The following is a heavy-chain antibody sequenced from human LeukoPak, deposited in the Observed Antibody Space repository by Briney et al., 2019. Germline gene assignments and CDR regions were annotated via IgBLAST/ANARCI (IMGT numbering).Heavy chain of an antibody. V-gene: IGHV3-30*02. Sequence: GGSLRLSCAASGFTFSSYGMHWVRQAPGKGLEWVAFIRYDGSNEYYADSVKGRFTISRDNSKNTLYLQMNSLRPEDTAVYYCARVLADNRGYYLGFDCWGRGTLVTVSS. J-gene: IGHJ4*02. CDR2: IRYDGSNE. D-gene: IGHD3-22*01. CDR3: ARVLADNRGYYLGFDC. CDR1: GFTFSSYG.